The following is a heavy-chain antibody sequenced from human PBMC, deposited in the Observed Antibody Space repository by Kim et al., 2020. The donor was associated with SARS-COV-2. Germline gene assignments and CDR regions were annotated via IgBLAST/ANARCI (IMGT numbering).Heavy chain of an antibody. CDR2: IYYSGST. D-gene: IGHD5-12*01. Sequence: SETLSLTCTVSGGSISSYYWSWIRQPPGKGLEWIGYIYYSGSTNYNPSLKSRVTISVDTSKNQFSLRLSSVTAADTAVYYCAGGFRDSGYDYGDAFDIWGQGTMVTVSS. V-gene: IGHV4-59*01. J-gene: IGHJ3*02. CDR3: AGGFRDSGYDYGDAFDI. CDR1: GGSISSYY.